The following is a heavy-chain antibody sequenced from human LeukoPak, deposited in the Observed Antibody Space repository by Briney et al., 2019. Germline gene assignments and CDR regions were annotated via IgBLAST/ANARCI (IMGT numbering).Heavy chain of an antibody. CDR3: ARRRDLYSGSYYPFDY. D-gene: IGHD1-26*01. V-gene: IGHV5-51*01. J-gene: IGHJ4*02. Sequence: GESLKISCKGSGYSFNIYSIGWVRQMPGKGLKWMGIIYPGDSDARYSPSFQGQVTISADKSISTAYLQWSSLKASDTAMYFCARRRDLYSGSYYPFDYWGQGTLVTVSS. CDR2: IYPGDSDA. CDR1: GYSFNIYS.